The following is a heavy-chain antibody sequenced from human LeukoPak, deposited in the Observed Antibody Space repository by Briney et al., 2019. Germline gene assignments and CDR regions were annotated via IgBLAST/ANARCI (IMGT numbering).Heavy chain of an antibody. Sequence: PGGSLRLSCAASGFTFSSSAMSWVRQAPGKGLEWVSAISNNGGYTYHADSVQGRFTISRDNSKNTLYLQMNSLRAEDTAVYYCAKDGPSRHSGSFDYWGQGTLVTVSS. CDR1: GFTFSSSA. CDR3: AKDGPSRHSGSFDY. J-gene: IGHJ4*02. CDR2: ISNNGGYT. V-gene: IGHV3-23*01. D-gene: IGHD1-26*01.